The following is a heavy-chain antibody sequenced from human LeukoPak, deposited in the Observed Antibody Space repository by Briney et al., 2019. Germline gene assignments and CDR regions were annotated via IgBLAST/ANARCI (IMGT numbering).Heavy chain of an antibody. Sequence: GGSLRLSCVGSGFSFRSHWVNWVRQSPGKGLEWVANMKPDGSDKYYVDSARGRFTVSRDNAKNSAFLQMNSLRAEDTAIYYCATISAQTFDIWGQGTLVSVSS. D-gene: IGHD5-24*01. J-gene: IGHJ3*02. CDR1: GFSFRSHW. CDR3: ATISAQTFDI. V-gene: IGHV3-7*01. CDR2: MKPDGSDK.